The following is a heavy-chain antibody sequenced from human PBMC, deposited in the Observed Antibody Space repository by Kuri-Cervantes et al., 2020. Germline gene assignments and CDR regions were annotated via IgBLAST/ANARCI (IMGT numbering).Heavy chain of an antibody. J-gene: IGHJ4*02. V-gene: IGHV4-59*01. CDR3: ASGYCSGGSCYSNY. Sequence: GSLRLSCAVYGGSFSGYYWSWIRQPPGKGLEWIGYIYYSGSTNYNPSLKSRVTISVDTSKNQFSLKLSSVTAADTAVYYCASGYCSGGSCYSNYWGQGTLVTVTS. CDR2: IYYSGST. CDR1: GGSFSGYY. D-gene: IGHD2-15*01.